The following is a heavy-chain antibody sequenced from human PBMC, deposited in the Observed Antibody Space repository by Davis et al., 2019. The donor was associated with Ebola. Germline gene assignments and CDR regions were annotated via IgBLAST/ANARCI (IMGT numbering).Heavy chain of an antibody. CDR3: ASGVEGYHYYYYGMDV. Sequence: PGGSLRLSCAASGFTFSSYWMHWVRHAPGKGLVWVSRINSDGSSTSYADSVKGRFTISRDNAKNTLYMQMNSLRAEDTAVYYCASGVEGYHYYYYGMDVWGQGTTVTVSS. J-gene: IGHJ6*02. V-gene: IGHV3-74*01. CDR2: INSDGSST. CDR1: GFTFSSYW. D-gene: IGHD2-15*01.